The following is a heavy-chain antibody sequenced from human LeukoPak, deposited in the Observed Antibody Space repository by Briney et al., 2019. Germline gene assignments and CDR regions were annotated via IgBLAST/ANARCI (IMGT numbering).Heavy chain of an antibody. V-gene: IGHV3-21*01. Sequence: PGGSLRLSCAASGFTFSSYSMNWVRQAPGKGLEWVSSISSSSSYIYYADSVKGRFTISRDNAKNSLYLQMNSLRAEDTAVYCCARDITIFLDVWGQGTTVTVSS. CDR3: ARDITIFLDV. D-gene: IGHD3-9*01. CDR2: ISSSSSYI. J-gene: IGHJ6*02. CDR1: GFTFSSYS.